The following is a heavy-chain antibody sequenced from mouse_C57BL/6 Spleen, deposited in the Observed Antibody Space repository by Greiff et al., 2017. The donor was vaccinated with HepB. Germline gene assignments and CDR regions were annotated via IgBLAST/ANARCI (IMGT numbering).Heavy chain of an antibody. CDR1: GFTFSDYG. Sequence: EVKLVESGGGLVKPGGSLKLSCAASGFTFSDYGMHWVRQAPEKGLEWVAYISSGSSTIYYADTVKGRFTISRDNAKNTLCLQMTSLRSEDTAMYYWARKGIDSSGYHDYWGQGTTLTVSS. V-gene: IGHV5-17*01. CDR2: ISSGSSTI. D-gene: IGHD3-2*02. CDR3: ARKGIDSSGYHDY. J-gene: IGHJ2*01.